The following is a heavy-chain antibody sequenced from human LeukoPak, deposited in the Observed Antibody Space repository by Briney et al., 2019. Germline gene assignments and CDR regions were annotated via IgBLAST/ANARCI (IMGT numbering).Heavy chain of an antibody. V-gene: IGHV3-74*01. CDR1: GFTFSSYW. CDR3: ARDKKTVTTSFDY. D-gene: IGHD4-17*01. J-gene: IGHJ4*02. CDR2: INSDGSTT. Sequence: LSAGSLRLSCAASGFTFSSYWMHWVRQAPGKGLVWCSRINSDGSTTSYADSVKGGFTTYRDNAKNTLYLQMNSLRAEHTAVYYCARDKKTVTTSFDYWGQGTLVTVSS.